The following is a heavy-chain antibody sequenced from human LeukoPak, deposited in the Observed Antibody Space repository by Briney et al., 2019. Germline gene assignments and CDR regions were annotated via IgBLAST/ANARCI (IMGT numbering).Heavy chain of an antibody. D-gene: IGHD2-2*01. J-gene: IGHJ4*02. CDR3: ARDSRSHCGTDACYGPYFDY. V-gene: IGHV3-48*01. CDR1: GFTFSAYS. Sequence: PGGSLRLSCEASGFTFSAYSMSWVRQAPGKGLEGMSYIRSSSTTIYYADSVKGRFTISRDNAENSLYLQMNSLRVEDTAVYFCARDSRSHCGTDACYGPYFDYWGQGTLVAVSS. CDR2: IRSSSTTI.